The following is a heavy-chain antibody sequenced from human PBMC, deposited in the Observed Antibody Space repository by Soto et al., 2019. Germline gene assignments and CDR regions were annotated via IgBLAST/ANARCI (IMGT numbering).Heavy chain of an antibody. J-gene: IGHJ4*02. CDR2: IIPIFGTA. CDR1: GGTFSSYA. CDR3: ARDHPTCSSTSCYYDY. V-gene: IGHV1-69*13. D-gene: IGHD2-2*01. Sequence: SVKVSCKASGGTFSSYAISWVRQAPGQGLEWMGGIIPIFGTANYAQKFQGRVTITADESTSTAYMELSSLRSEDTAVYYCARDHPTCSSTSCYYDYWGQGTLVTVSS.